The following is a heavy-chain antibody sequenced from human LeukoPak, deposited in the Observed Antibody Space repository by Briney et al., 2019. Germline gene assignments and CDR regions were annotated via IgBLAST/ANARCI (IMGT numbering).Heavy chain of an antibody. V-gene: IGHV4-30-4*07. CDR3: ARNWYN. J-gene: IGHJ4*02. D-gene: IGHD1/OR15-1a*01. CDR1: GGSISSGGYS. Sequence: SQTLSLTCAVSGGSISSGGYSWSWTRQPPGKGLEWIGYIYYSGSTNYNPSLKSRVTISVDTSKNQFSLKLSSVTAADTAVYYCARNWYNWGQRTLVTVSS. CDR2: IYYSGST.